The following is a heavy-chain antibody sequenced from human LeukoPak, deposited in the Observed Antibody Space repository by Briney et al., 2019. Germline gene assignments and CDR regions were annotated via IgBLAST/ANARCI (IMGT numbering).Heavy chain of an antibody. D-gene: IGHD3-10*01. CDR1: GFTFSSYE. CDR3: AKDSKRWKTYYYEAGSYYFDY. CDR2: IRYDGSNK. V-gene: IGHV3-30*02. J-gene: IGHJ4*02. Sequence: GGSLRLSCVASGFTFSSYEMHWVRQAPGKGLEWVAFIRYDGSNKYYADSVKGRFTISRDNSKNTLYLQMNSLRPEDTAVYYYAKDSKRWKTYYYEAGSYYFDYWGQGTRVTVSS.